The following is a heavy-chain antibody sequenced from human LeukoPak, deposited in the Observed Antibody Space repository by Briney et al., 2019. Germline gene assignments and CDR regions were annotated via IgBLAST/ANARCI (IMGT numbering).Heavy chain of an antibody. CDR1: GFTFSRYS. D-gene: IGHD5-24*01. V-gene: IGHV3-48*04. CDR3: ARDKDGYNPTHFDY. Sequence: GGSLRLSCAASGFTFSRYSMNWVRQAPGKGLEWVSYISRSGSTIYYADSVKGRFTISRDNAKNSLYLQMNSLRAEDTAVYYCARDKDGYNPTHFDYWGQGTLVTVSS. CDR2: ISRSGSTI. J-gene: IGHJ4*02.